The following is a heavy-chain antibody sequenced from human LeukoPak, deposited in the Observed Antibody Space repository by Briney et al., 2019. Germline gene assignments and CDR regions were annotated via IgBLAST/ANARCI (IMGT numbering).Heavy chain of an antibody. J-gene: IGHJ3*02. D-gene: IGHD3-3*01. CDR3: ARDQTHYYDFWSGYYTDAFDI. CDR2: IYYSGST. CDR1: GGSISSGGYS. V-gene: IGHV4-30-4*07. Sequence: ASETLSLTCAVSGGSISSGGYSWSWIRQPPGKGLEWIGYIYYSGSTYYNPSLKSRVTISVDTSKNQFSLKLSSVTAADTAVCYCARDQTHYYDFWSGYYTDAFDIWGQGTMVTVSS.